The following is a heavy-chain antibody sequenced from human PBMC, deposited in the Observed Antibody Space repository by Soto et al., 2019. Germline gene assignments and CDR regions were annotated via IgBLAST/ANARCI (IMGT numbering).Heavy chain of an antibody. Sequence: QVQLQESGPGLGQPSQTLSLTCSVSGVSITTGGFYWSWVRQHPEEGLEWIGYIYHSGNTGYNPSLKSRLVISWVPSQNQFSLTLSSVTAADTAVYFCAIAVRPPGEPGFWYLDRWGRGTLVTVSS. V-gene: IGHV4-31*03. CDR2: IYHSGNT. J-gene: IGHJ2*01. CDR3: AIAVRPPGEPGFWYLDR. CDR1: GVSITTGGFY. D-gene: IGHD1-1*01.